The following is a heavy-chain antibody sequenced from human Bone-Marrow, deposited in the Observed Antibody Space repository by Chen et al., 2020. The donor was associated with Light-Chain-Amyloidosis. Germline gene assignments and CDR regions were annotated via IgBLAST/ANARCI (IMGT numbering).Heavy chain of an antibody. CDR1: GFTFDDYG. Sequence: EVQLVESGGRVVRPGGSLRLSCAASGFTFDDYGMSWVRQAPGKGLEWVSCINWNGGRTGYADVVKGRFTISRDNAKNSLDLQMNTLSPEDTALYYCAREAGVGITYYFDLWGPGTLVTVSS. V-gene: IGHV3-20*04. J-gene: IGHJ2*01. CDR3: AREAGVGITYYFDL. D-gene: IGHD3-3*01. CDR2: INWNGGRT.